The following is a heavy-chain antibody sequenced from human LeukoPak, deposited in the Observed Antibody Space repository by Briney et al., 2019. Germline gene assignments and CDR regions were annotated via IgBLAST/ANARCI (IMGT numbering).Heavy chain of an antibody. CDR2: IAHDGSYV. CDR3: AKGVYSSSWGNYFDY. D-gene: IGHD6-13*01. V-gene: IGHV3-30*18. Sequence: GGSLRLSCTVSGFSFSQYGTHWVRQAPGKGLEWVAVIAHDGSYVSMLDSVKGRFTISRDNSKNTLYLQMNSLRAEDTAVYYCAKGVYSSSWGNYFDYWGQGTLVTVSS. J-gene: IGHJ4*02. CDR1: GFSFSQYG.